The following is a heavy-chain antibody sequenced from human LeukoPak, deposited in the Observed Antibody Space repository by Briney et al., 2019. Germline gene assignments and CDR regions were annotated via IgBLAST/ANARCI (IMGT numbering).Heavy chain of an antibody. CDR3: AREPARNNRALDY. CDR1: GGSFSGYY. CDR2: INHSGST. V-gene: IGHV4-34*01. D-gene: IGHD1-14*01. J-gene: IGHJ4*02. Sequence: SETLSLTCAVYGGSFSGYYWSWIRQPPGKGLEWIGEINHSGSTNYNPSLKSRVTISVDTSKNQFSLKLSSVTAADTAVYYCAREPARNNRALDYWGQGTLVTVSS.